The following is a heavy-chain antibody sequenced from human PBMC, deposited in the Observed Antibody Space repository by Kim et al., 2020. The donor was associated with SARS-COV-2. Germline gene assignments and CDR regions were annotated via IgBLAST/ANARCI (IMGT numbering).Heavy chain of an antibody. D-gene: IGHD4-17*01. CDR3: ARTSLQDYGDYWFDP. Sequence: TSLKTRLTISKDTSKNQVVLTMTNMDPVDTATYYCARTSLQDYGDYWFDPWGQGTLVTVSS. J-gene: IGHJ5*02. V-gene: IGHV2-70*01.